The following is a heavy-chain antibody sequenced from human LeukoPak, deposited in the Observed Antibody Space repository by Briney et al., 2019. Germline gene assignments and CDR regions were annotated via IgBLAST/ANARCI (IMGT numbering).Heavy chain of an antibody. CDR2: IDWDDDK. CDR3: ARMDSSRICDY. Sequence: GSGPTLVNPTQTLTLTCTFSGFSLSTSGMCVSWIRQPPGKALEWLARIDWDDDKYYSTSLKTRPTISKDTSKNQVVLTMTNMDPVDTATYYCARMDSSRICDYWGQGTLVTVSS. J-gene: IGHJ4*02. CDR1: GFSLSTSGMC. V-gene: IGHV2-70*11. D-gene: IGHD6-13*01.